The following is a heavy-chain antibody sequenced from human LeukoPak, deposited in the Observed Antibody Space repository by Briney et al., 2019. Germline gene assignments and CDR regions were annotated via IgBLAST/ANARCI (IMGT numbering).Heavy chain of an antibody. CDR3: AREAAVAGIYFDS. CDR1: GFTFSSYA. Sequence: PGGSLRLSCASSGFTFSSYAMSWVRQAPGRGLDWVSTIRGSGGSTYYADSVQGRFSISRDNAKNTVYLQMNSLRAEDTAVYYCAREAAVAGIYFDSWGQGTLVTVSS. V-gene: IGHV3-23*01. D-gene: IGHD6-19*01. J-gene: IGHJ4*02. CDR2: IRGSGGST.